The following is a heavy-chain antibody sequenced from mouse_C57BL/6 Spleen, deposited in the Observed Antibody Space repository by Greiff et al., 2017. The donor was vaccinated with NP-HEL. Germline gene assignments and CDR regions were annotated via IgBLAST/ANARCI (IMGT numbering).Heavy chain of an antibody. J-gene: IGHJ4*01. Sequence: DVKLVESGGGLVKPGGSLKLSCAASGFTFSDYGMHWVRQAPEKGLEWVAYISSGSSTIYYADTVKGRFTISRDNAKNTLFLQMTSLRSEDTAMYYCARDYGLYYAMDYWGQGTSVTVSS. D-gene: IGHD1-1*02. CDR2: ISSGSSTI. CDR1: GFTFSDYG. V-gene: IGHV5-17*01. CDR3: ARDYGLYYAMDY.